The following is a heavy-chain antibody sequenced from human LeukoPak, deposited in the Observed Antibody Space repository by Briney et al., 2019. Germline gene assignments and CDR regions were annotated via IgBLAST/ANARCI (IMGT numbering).Heavy chain of an antibody. Sequence: SETLSLTCTVSGGSISSYYWSWIRQPPGKGLEWIGYIYYSGSTNYNSSFKSRVTISIDTSKNQFSLKLSSVTAADTAVYYCARKPTLIAFDIWGQGTMVTVSS. D-gene: IGHD3-22*01. CDR3: ARKPTLIAFDI. J-gene: IGHJ3*02. CDR1: GGSISSYY. V-gene: IGHV4-59*01. CDR2: IYYSGST.